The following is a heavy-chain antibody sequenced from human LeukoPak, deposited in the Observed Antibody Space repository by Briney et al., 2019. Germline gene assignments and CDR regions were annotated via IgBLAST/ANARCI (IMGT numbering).Heavy chain of an antibody. CDR2: IIPIFGTA. CDR1: GGTFSSYA. CDR3: ARVAEDSYGLRGIFDY. Sequence: ASVKVSCKGSGGTFSSYAISWVRQAPGQGLEWMGGIIPIFGTANYAQKFQGRVTITTDESTSTAYMELSSLRSEDTAVYYCARVAEDSYGLRGIFDYWGQGTLVTVSS. D-gene: IGHD5-18*01. V-gene: IGHV1-69*05. J-gene: IGHJ4*02.